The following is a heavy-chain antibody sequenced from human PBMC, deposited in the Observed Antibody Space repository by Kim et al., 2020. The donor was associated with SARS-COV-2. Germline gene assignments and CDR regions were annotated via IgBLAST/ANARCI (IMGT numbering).Heavy chain of an antibody. CDR1: GGSFSSYS. J-gene: IGHJ4*02. V-gene: IGHV1-69*04. CDR3: ARASKDGGPQNDY. Sequence: SVKVSCKPSGGSFSSYSITWVRQAPGQGLEWMGSVIPMLGIANYAQNFKGRVTITADKATNTAYMELGSLRYNDTAVYYCARASKDGGPQNDYWGQGTLVTVSS. D-gene: IGHD4-4*01. CDR2: VIPMLGIA.